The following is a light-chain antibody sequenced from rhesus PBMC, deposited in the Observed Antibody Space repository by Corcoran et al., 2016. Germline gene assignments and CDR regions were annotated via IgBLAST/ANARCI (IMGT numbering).Light chain of an antibody. CDR3: QQHDNSPLT. CDR2: RAS. Sequence: DIQMTQSPSSLSASVGDRVTITCRASPGISNWLAWYQQKPGKAPKLLIYRASNLETGVPSRFSGRGAWTECTLTISSLQPEDIATYYCQQHDNSPLTFGGGTKVELK. J-gene: IGKJ4*01. V-gene: IGKV1-69*01. CDR1: PGISNW.